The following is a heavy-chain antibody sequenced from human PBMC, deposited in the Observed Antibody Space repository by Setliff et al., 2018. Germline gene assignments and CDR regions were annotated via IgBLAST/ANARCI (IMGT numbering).Heavy chain of an antibody. Sequence: GGSLRLSCAASGFTFNFFWMSWVRQVPGKGLEWVANINQDGSTPFYVDSVKGRFTISRDNAKNSLYLQMNSLRAEDTAVYFCARDGVSYAMDVWGHGTTVTVSS. V-gene: IGHV3-7*01. CDR3: ARDGVSYAMDV. CDR1: GFTFNFFW. CDR2: INQDGSTP. J-gene: IGHJ6*02.